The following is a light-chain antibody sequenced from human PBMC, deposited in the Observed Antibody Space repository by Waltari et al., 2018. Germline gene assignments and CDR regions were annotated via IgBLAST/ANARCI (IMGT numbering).Light chain of an antibody. CDR2: KAS. V-gene: IGKV1-5*03. CDR3: QQYISYSWT. J-gene: IGKJ1*01. CDR1: QSIDNW. Sequence: DIQMTQSSSTLSASVGDRVAITCRASQSIDNWLAWYQQKPGKAPRLLIYKASSLESGVPSRFSGSGSGTEFTLTISSLQPDDFATYYCQQYISYSWTFGQGTKVEIK.